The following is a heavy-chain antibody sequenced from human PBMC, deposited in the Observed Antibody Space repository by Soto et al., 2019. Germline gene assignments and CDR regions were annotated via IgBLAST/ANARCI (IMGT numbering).Heavy chain of an antibody. Sequence: GGSLRLSCAASGFTFNSYAMSWVRQAPGKGLEWVAVISNDGSNKYYADSVKGRFTISRDNSKNTLYLQMNSLRAGDTAVYYCAKGGDYDFWSGYRPFGMDVWGQGTTVTVSS. D-gene: IGHD3-3*01. CDR1: GFTFNSYA. CDR2: ISNDGSNK. V-gene: IGHV3-30*18. J-gene: IGHJ6*02. CDR3: AKGGDYDFWSGYRPFGMDV.